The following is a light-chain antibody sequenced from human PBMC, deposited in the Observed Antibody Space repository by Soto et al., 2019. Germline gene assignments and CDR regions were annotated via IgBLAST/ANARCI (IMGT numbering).Light chain of an antibody. V-gene: IGLV2-14*01. Sequence: QSVLTQPASVSGSPGQSITISCTGTSSDVGGYIYVSWYQQHPGKAPKLMIYDVSNRPSGVSNRFSGSKSGNTASLTISGLQAEDEADYYCSSYTGRVVFGGGTKLTVL. CDR1: SSDVGGYIY. CDR3: SSYTGRVV. J-gene: IGLJ2*01. CDR2: DVS.